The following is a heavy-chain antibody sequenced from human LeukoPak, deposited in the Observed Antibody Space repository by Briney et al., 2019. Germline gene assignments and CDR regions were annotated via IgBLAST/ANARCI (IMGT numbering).Heavy chain of an antibody. CDR3: ARAQETYSSGWYGYAFDI. V-gene: IGHV1-69*13. Sequence: ASVKVSCKASGGTFSSYAFSRVRQAPGQGLEWMGGIIPIFGTSNYAQKFQGGVTMTADESTSTAYMELSSLRSEDTALYYCARAQETYSSGWYGYAFDIWGQGTVVTVSS. CDR2: IIPIFGTS. D-gene: IGHD6-19*01. CDR1: GGTFSSYA. J-gene: IGHJ3*02.